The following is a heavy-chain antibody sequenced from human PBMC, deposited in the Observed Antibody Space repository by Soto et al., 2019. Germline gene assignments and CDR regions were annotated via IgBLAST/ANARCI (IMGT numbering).Heavy chain of an antibody. V-gene: IGHV3-20*04. CDR1: GFTFDNSG. D-gene: IGHD1-26*01. J-gene: IGHJ4*02. Sequence: PGGSLRLSCAASGFTFDNSGMSWVRQGPGKGLEWVSGINWNGGYAAYADSVKGRFTISRDNAKNSLYLQMNSLRAEDTALYYCAREVSGSYNFDYWGQGTPVTVSS. CDR3: AREVSGSYNFDY. CDR2: INWNGGYA.